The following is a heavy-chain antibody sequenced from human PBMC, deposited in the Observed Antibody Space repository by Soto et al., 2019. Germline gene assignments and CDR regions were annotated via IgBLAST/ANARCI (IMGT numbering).Heavy chain of an antibody. D-gene: IGHD5-12*01. CDR2: IYAAGST. J-gene: IGHJ4*02. Sequence: GGSLRLSCSASGFTVSSNYMSWVRQAPGKGLRWVSLIYAAGSTYYADSVKGRFTISRDNSKNTLYLQMNSLRAEDTAVYYCAGGYTNGYFDYWGQGTLVTVSS. V-gene: IGHV3-53*01. CDR3: AGGYTNGYFDY. CDR1: GFTVSSNY.